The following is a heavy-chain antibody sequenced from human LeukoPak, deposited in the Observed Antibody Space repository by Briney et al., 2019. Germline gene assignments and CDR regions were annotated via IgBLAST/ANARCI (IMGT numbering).Heavy chain of an antibody. J-gene: IGHJ4*02. CDR2: ISGSGGST. CDR3: ANYPDGYSSSRDY. D-gene: IGHD6-6*01. V-gene: IGHV3-23*01. Sequence: GGSLRLSCAASGFTFSSYAMSWVRQAPGKGLEWVSAISGSGGSTYYADSVKGRFTISRDDSKNTLYLQLNSLRAEDTAVYYCANYPDGYSSSRDYWGQGTLVTVSS. CDR1: GFTFSSYA.